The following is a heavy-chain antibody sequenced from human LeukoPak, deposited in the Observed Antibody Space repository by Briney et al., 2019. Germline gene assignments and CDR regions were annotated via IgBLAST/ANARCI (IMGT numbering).Heavy chain of an antibody. D-gene: IGHD6-13*01. V-gene: IGHV3-30-3*01. CDR3: ARGRNSWYVPFDY. CDR2: ISYDGSNK. J-gene: IGHJ4*02. CDR1: GFTFSSYA. Sequence: GGSLRLSCAAPGFTFSSYAMHWVRQAPGKGLEWVAVISYDGSNKYYADSVKGRFTISRDNSKNTLYLQMNSLRAEDTAVYYCARGRNSWYVPFDYWGQGTLVTVSS.